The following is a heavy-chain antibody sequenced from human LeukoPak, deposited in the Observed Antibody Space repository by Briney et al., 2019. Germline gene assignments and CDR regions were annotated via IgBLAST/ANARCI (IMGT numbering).Heavy chain of an antibody. CDR3: ARGRKSFNWFDP. CDR1: GGSFSGYY. J-gene: IGHJ5*02. CDR2: INHSGST. Sequence: SETLSLTCAVYGGSFSGYYWGWIRQPPGKGLEWIGEINHSGSTNYNPSLKSRVTISVDTSKNQFSLKLSSVTAADTAVYYCARGRKSFNWFDPWGQGTLVTVSS. V-gene: IGHV4-34*01. D-gene: IGHD3-10*01.